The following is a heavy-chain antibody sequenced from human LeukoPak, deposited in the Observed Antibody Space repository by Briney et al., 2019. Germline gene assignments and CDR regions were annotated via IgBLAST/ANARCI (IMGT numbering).Heavy chain of an antibody. V-gene: IGHV3-23*01. CDR1: GFTFSSYA. Sequence: GGSLTLSCAASGFTFSSYAVSWVRQAPGKGLEWVSAISGSGGSTYYADSVKGRFTISRDNSKNTLYLQMNSLRAEDTAVYYCAKATRYFEYYYCGMDVWGQGTTVTVSS. D-gene: IGHD3-9*01. CDR3: AKATRYFEYYYCGMDV. J-gene: IGHJ6*02. CDR2: ISGSGGST.